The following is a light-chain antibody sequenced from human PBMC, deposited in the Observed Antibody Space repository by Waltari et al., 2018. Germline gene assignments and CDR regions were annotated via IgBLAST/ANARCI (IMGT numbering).Light chain of an antibody. J-gene: IGLJ1*01. V-gene: IGLV2-14*01. CDR3: ISYPSSRLRV. Sequence: QSALTQPASVSGSPGQSIPISCIGTSSHAGGYTYVSWYQQHPGKAPKLMIYEVSNRPSGVPNRFSVAKTGNAASLTISGLQAEDEADYCCISYPSSRLRVFGTGTKVTVL. CDR2: EVS. CDR1: SSHAGGYTY.